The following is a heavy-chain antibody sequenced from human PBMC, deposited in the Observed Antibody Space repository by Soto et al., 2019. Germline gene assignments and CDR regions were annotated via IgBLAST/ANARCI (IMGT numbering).Heavy chain of an antibody. D-gene: IGHD2-2*01. CDR1: GDSVSSNSAA. CDR2: TYYRSKWYN. J-gene: IGHJ4*02. CDR3: ARALGYCTSTTCRPHFDF. Sequence: SQTLSLTCAVSGDSVSSNSAAWNWIRQSPSRGLKWLGRTYYRSKWYNDYSVSVKSRITINPDTSKNQFSLHLNSVTPEDTAVYYCARALGYCTSTTCRPHFDFWGQGTLVTVSS. V-gene: IGHV6-1*01.